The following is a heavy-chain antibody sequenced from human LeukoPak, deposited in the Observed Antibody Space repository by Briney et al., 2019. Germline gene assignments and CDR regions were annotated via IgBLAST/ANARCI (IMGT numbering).Heavy chain of an antibody. V-gene: IGHV4-4*02. J-gene: IGHJ5*02. CDR3: ARRCVSGGLNWFDP. CDR2: IFHTGST. D-gene: IGHD2-21*01. CDR1: GGSVSTMNW. Sequence: PSETLSLTCGVSGGSVSTMNWWSWVRQSPGKGLEWIGEIFHTGSTNYIPSLNSRVTISLDKSKNQFSLRLTSVTAADTAVYYCARRCVSGGLNWFDPWGQGTLVTVSS.